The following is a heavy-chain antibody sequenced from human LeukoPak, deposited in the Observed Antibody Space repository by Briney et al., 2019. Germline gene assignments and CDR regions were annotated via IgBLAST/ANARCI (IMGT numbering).Heavy chain of an antibody. Sequence: GGSLRLSCASSGFTFTSYWMYWVRQGPGKGLVWVSRINNDGSGTTYADSVKGRFTISRDNAKNTLYLQMNSLRAEDTAVYYCARGYTTSGRAYWGQGTLVTVSS. CDR2: INNDGSGT. D-gene: IGHD3-10*01. CDR3: ARGYTTSGRAY. CDR1: GFTFTSYW. V-gene: IGHV3-74*01. J-gene: IGHJ4*02.